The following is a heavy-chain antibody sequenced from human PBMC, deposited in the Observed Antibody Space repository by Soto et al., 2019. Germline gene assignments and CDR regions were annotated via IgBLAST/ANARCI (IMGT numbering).Heavy chain of an antibody. CDR1: GDSISSSVW. Sequence: TSETLSLTCAVSGDSISSSVWWSWVRQSPGKGLEWIGSIYYSGTTYYNPSLKSRVTISVDRSKNQFSLKLSSVTAADTAVYYCARHFSVDYFDYWGQGALVTVSS. CDR2: IYYSGTT. CDR3: ARHFSVDYFDY. J-gene: IGHJ4*02. V-gene: IGHV4-39*01.